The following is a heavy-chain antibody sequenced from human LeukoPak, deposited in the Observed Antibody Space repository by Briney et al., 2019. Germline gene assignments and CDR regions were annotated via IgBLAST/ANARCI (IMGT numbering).Heavy chain of an antibody. Sequence: SVKVSCKASGGTLSSYTISWVRQAPGQGLEWMGRIIPIFGITKYAQKFQGRVTITADKSTSTANMELSSLRSEDTAVYYCARDSIVATKGYNYYGLDVWGQGTTVTVSS. CDR2: IIPIFGIT. D-gene: IGHD5-12*01. J-gene: IGHJ6*02. CDR1: GGTLSSYT. V-gene: IGHV1-69*04. CDR3: ARDSIVATKGYNYYGLDV.